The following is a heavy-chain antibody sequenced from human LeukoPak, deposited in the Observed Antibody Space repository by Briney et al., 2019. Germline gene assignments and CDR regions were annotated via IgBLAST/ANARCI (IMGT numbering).Heavy chain of an antibody. J-gene: IGHJ4*02. CDR2: IYHSGGT. Sequence: SETLSLTCTVSGYSISSGYYWGWIRQPPGKGLEWIGSIYHSGGTYYNPSLKSRVTISVDTSKNQFSLKLSSVTAADTAVYYCARGTWIQFDYWGQGTLVTVSS. CDR1: GYSISSGYY. V-gene: IGHV4-38-2*02. D-gene: IGHD5-18*01. CDR3: ARGTWIQFDY.